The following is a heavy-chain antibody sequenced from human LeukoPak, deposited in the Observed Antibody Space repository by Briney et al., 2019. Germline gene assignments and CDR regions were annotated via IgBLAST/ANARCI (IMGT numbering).Heavy chain of an antibody. Sequence: GGSLRLSCAASGFTFSSYWMHWVRQAPGKGLVWVSRIKTDGSIISYADSVTGRFTISRDNAKNTLYLQMNSLRAEDTAVYYCARVCVGNYFWDYWGQGTLVTVSS. V-gene: IGHV3-74*01. J-gene: IGHJ4*02. D-gene: IGHD1-26*01. CDR3: ARVCVGNYFWDY. CDR2: IKTDGSII. CDR1: GFTFSSYW.